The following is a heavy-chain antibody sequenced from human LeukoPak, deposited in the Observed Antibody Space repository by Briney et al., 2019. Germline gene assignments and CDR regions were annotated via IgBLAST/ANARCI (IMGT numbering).Heavy chain of an antibody. CDR3: ARRADYDFWSGMVPFFDY. D-gene: IGHD3-3*01. CDR1: GGSFSGYY. V-gene: IGHV4-34*01. Sequence: PSETLSLTCAVYGGSFSGYYWSWIRQPPGKGLEWIGEINHSGSTNYNPSLKSRVTISVDTSKNQFSLKLSSVTAADTAVYYCARRADYDFWSGMVPFFDYWGQGTLVTVSS. CDR2: INHSGST. J-gene: IGHJ4*02.